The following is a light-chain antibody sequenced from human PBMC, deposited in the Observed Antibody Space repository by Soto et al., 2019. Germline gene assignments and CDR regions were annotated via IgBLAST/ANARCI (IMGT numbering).Light chain of an antibody. CDR3: HQYGSSPIT. CDR2: SAS. J-gene: IGKJ5*01. CDR1: QSVSGDY. V-gene: IGKV3-20*01. Sequence: EVVLTQSPGTQSSSPGERANLSCXXSQSVSGDYLAWYQQKPGQAPRLLIYSASLKPAGIPDRFSGSGSATDFTLTISRLEPEDFALFYCHQYGSSPITFGQGTRLEIK.